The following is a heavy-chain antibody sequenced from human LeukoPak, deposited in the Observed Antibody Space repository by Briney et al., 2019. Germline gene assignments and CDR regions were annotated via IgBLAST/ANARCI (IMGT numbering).Heavy chain of an antibody. D-gene: IGHD3-22*01. J-gene: IGHJ5*02. CDR1: GGSVTTSSYY. V-gene: IGHV4-39*01. Sequence: SETLSLTCTVSGGSVTTSSYYWGWIRQPPGKGLEWIGSVYYSGSTYYNPSLKSRVTISVDTSKNQFSLKLSSATAADTAVYYCARQRGDEYYYETIGYDYVGSQFDPWGQGTLVTVSS. CDR3: ARQRGDEYYYETIGYDYVGSQFDP. CDR2: VYYSGST.